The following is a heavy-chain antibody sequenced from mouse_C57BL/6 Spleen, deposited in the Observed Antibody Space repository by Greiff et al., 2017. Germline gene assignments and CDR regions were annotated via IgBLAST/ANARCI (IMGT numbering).Heavy chain of an antibody. CDR3: TRRGIYYGNYRWFAY. V-gene: IGHV1-15*01. Sequence: QVQLQPSGAELVRPGASVTLSCKASGYTFTDYEMHWVKQTPVHGLEWIGAIDPETGGTAYNQKFKGKAILTADKSSSTAYMELRSLTSEDSAVYYCTRRGIYYGNYRWFAYWGQGTLVTVSA. J-gene: IGHJ3*01. CDR1: GYTFTDYE. CDR2: IDPETGGT. D-gene: IGHD2-1*01.